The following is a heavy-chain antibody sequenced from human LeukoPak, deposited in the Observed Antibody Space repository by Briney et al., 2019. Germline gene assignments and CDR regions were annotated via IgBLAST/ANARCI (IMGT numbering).Heavy chain of an antibody. CDR1: GGSISSYY. J-gene: IGHJ4*02. CDR3: ARGGGYCRGGSCYYFDY. Sequence: SETLSLTCTVSGGSISSYYWSWIRQPPGKGLEWIGYIYYSGSTNYNPSLKSRVTISLDTSKNQFSLKLSSVTAADTAVYYCARGGGYCRGGSCYYFDYWGRGTLVTVSS. V-gene: IGHV4-59*01. D-gene: IGHD2-15*01. CDR2: IYYSGST.